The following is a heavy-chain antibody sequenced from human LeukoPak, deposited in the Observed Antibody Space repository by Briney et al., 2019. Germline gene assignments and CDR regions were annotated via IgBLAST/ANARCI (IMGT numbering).Heavy chain of an antibody. CDR1: GFTFSTYA. CDR2: ISYDGSNK. V-gene: IGHV3-30-3*01. J-gene: IGHJ4*02. CDR3: ARFDYGSGSYDY. D-gene: IGHD3-10*01. Sequence: GGSLRLSCAASGFTFSTYAMHWVRQGPGKGLEWVAVISYDGSNKFYADSVKGRFTISRDNAKNSLYLQMNSLRAEDTAVYYCARFDYGSGSYDYWGQGTLVTVSS.